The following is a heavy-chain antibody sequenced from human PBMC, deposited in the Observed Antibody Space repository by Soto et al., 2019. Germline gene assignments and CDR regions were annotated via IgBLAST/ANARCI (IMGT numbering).Heavy chain of an antibody. CDR2: IYSGGST. CDR1: GLSVNNNY. D-gene: IGHD6-13*01. CDR3: AKSAATFIYYFDY. Sequence: GGSLRLSCATSGLSVNNNYMSWVRQAPGKGLEWVSVIYSGGSTKYVDSVKGRFTISRDNSKNTLYLQMNSLRAEDTAVYYCAKSAATFIYYFDYWGQGTLVTVSS. J-gene: IGHJ4*02. V-gene: IGHV3-66*01.